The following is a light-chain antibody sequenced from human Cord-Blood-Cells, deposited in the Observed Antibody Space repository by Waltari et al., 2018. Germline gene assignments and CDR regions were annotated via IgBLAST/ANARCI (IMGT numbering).Light chain of an antibody. CDR1: SSDVGGYNY. Sequence: QSALNQPRSVSGSPGQSVTISCTGTSSDVGGYNYVSWYQQHPGKAPKLMIYDVSKRPSGVPDRFSSSKSGNTASLTISGLQAEDEADYYCCSYAGSYTYVFGTGTKVTVL. J-gene: IGLJ1*01. CDR3: CSYAGSYTYV. V-gene: IGLV2-11*01. CDR2: DVS.